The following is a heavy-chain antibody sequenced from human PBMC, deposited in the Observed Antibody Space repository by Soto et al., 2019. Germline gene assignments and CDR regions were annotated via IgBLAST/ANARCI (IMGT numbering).Heavy chain of an antibody. V-gene: IGHV3-30*18. CDR1: GFTFSSYG. CDR3: GKGGDRPLGC. CDR2: ISYDGSKK. D-gene: IGHD2-21*01. Sequence: QVQLVESGGGVVQPGRSLRLSCAASGFTFSSYGMHWVRQAPGKGLEWVAVISYDGSKKYYADSVKGRFTISRDNSKNALYLQMNSLRAVDTAVCYCGKGGDRPLGCWGQGALVTVSS. J-gene: IGHJ4*02.